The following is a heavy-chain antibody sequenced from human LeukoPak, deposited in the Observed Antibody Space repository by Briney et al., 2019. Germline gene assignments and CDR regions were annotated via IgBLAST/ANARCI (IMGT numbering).Heavy chain of an antibody. CDR3: ARHSTNWGDLDDY. CDR2: MSAYNGNT. V-gene: IGHV1-18*01. Sequence: GASVKVSCKASGYTFTSHGITWVRQAPGQGLEWMGWMSAYNGNTNYAQKFQGRVTMTTDTSASTAYMELRSLRSDDTAVYYCARHSTNWGDLDDYWGQGTLVTVSS. CDR1: GYTFTSHG. J-gene: IGHJ4*02. D-gene: IGHD7-27*01.